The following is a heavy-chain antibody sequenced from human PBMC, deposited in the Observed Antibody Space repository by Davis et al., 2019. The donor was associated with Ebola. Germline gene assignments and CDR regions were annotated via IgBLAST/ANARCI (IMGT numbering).Heavy chain of an antibody. CDR1: GFTFSSYS. D-gene: IGHD6-19*01. V-gene: IGHV3-21*01. J-gene: IGHJ6*02. Sequence: GGSLRLSCAASGFTFSSYSMNWVRQAPGKGLEWVSSISSSSSYIYYADSVKGRFTISRDNAKNSLYLQMNSLRAEDTAVYYCARETGYSSGWYGYYGMDVWGQGTTVTVSS. CDR3: ARETGYSSGWYGYYGMDV. CDR2: ISSSSSYI.